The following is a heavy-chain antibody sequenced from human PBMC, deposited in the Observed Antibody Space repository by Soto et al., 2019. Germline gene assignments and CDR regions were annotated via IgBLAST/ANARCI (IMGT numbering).Heavy chain of an antibody. J-gene: IGHJ6*02. V-gene: IGHV3-23*01. CDR2: ISGSVGST. CDR3: AKSVVPAGSYHYGLDV. Sequence: EVQLLESGGDLVQPGGSLRLSCAASGFTLSSYAMNWVRQAPGKGLEWVSAISGSVGSTYYADSVKGRFTISRDNSKNTLYLQMNSLRGEDTAVYYCAKSVVPAGSYHYGLDVWGQGTTVTVSS. CDR1: GFTLSSYA. D-gene: IGHD2-2*01.